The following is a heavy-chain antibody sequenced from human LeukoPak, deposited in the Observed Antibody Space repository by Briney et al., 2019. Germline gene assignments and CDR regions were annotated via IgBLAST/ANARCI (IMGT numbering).Heavy chain of an antibody. Sequence: GGSLRLSCAASGFTFSSYSMNWVRQAPGKGLEWVSSISSSSSYIYYADSVKGRFTISRDNAKNSLYLLMNSLRAEDTAVYYCARESGSPVDFDYWGQGTLVTVSS. J-gene: IGHJ4*02. V-gene: IGHV3-21*01. CDR1: GFTFSSYS. D-gene: IGHD1-26*01. CDR3: ARESGSPVDFDY. CDR2: ISSSSSYI.